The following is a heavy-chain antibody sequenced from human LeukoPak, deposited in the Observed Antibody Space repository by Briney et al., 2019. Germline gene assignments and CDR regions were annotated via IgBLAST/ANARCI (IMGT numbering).Heavy chain of an antibody. J-gene: IGHJ4*02. CDR2: ISAYNGDT. CDR1: GYTFTNYG. V-gene: IGHV1-18*01. CDR3: AKEAYGVFDY. Sequence: ASVKVSCKASGYTFTNYGISWVRQAPGQGLEWMGWISAYNGDTNYAQKLQGRVTMTTDTSTSTAYMELRSLRSDDTAVYYCAKEAYGVFDYWGQGTLVTVSS. D-gene: IGHD4-17*01.